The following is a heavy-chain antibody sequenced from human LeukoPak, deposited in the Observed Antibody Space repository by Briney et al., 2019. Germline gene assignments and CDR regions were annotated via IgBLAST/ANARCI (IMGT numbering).Heavy chain of an antibody. D-gene: IGHD3-10*01. CDR2: ISSRGSSI. CDR3: AREWRGSGDY. J-gene: IGHJ4*02. CDR1: GFTFSRNN. Sequence: GGSLRLSCAASGFTFSRNNMNWVRQAPGKGLEWVSEISSRGSSIYYADAVKGRFTVSRDNAKNSLFLQMNSLRAEDTAIYYCAREWRGSGDYWGQGTLVTVSS. V-gene: IGHV3-48*03.